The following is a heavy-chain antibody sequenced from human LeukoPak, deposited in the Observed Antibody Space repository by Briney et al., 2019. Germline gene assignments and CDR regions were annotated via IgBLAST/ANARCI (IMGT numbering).Heavy chain of an antibody. CDR3: AKAPHYDSSDYYFPNLPIGP. D-gene: IGHD3-22*01. J-gene: IGHJ5*02. CDR2: ISYDGSNK. V-gene: IGHV3-30*18. Sequence: PGRSLRLSCAASGFTFSSYGMHWVRQAPGKGLEWVAVISYDGSNKYYADSVKGRFTISRDNSKNALYLQMNSLRAEDTAVYYCAKAPHYDSSDYYFPNLPIGPWGQGTLVTVSS. CDR1: GFTFSSYG.